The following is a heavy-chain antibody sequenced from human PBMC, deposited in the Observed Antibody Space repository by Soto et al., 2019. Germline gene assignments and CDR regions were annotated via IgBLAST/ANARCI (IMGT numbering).Heavy chain of an antibody. Sequence: ASVKVSCKASGYTFTSYYMHWVRQAPGQGLEWMGWINPNSGGTNYAQKFQGWVTMTRDTSISTAYMELSRLRSDDTAVYYCARDRTPTTYYDFWSGYYSGGSAYGMDVWGQGTTVTVSS. CDR1: GYTFTSYY. D-gene: IGHD3-3*01. J-gene: IGHJ6*02. CDR2: INPNSGGT. CDR3: ARDRTPTTYYDFWSGYYSGGSAYGMDV. V-gene: IGHV1-2*04.